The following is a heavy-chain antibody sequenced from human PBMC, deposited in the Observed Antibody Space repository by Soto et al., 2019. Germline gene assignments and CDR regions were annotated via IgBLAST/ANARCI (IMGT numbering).Heavy chain of an antibody. D-gene: IGHD5-12*01. Sequence: ASVKVSCKASGYTFTSYDMHWVRQAPGQGLEWMGIINPSGGSTSYAQKFQGRVTMTRDTSTSTVYMELSSLRSEDTAVYYCARAPGLDGYNPTYWLDPWGQRTLVTVSS. CDR3: ARAPGLDGYNPTYWLDP. V-gene: IGHV1-46*03. CDR2: INPSGGST. CDR1: GYTFTSYD. J-gene: IGHJ5*02.